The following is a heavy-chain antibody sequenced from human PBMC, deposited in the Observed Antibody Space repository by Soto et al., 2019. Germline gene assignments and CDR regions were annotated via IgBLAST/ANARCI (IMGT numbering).Heavy chain of an antibody. CDR3: ARDPGVTPFDY. CDR1: GFTFSSYS. J-gene: IGHJ4*02. CDR2: ISSSSSYI. Sequence: EVQLVESGGGLVKPGGSLRLSCAASGFTFSSYSMNWVRQAPGKGLEWVSSISSSSSYIYYADSVKGRFTISRDNAKNSLYLQMNSLRSEDTAVYYCARDPGVTPFDYWGQGTLVTVSS. D-gene: IGHD2-21*02. V-gene: IGHV3-21*01.